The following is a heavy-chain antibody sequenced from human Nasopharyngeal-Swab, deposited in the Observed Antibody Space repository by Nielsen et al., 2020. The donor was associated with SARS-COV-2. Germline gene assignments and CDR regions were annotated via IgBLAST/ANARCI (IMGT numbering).Heavy chain of an antibody. Sequence: SETLSLTCTASGGSISSSSYYWGWIRQPPGKGLEWIGSIYYSGSTYYNPSLKSRVTISVDTSKNQFSLKLSSVTAADTAVYYCARERVTDKYFDYWGQGTLVTVSS. CDR2: IYYSGST. V-gene: IGHV4-39*07. CDR1: GGSISSSSYY. CDR3: ARERVTDKYFDY. J-gene: IGHJ4*02. D-gene: IGHD2-21*02.